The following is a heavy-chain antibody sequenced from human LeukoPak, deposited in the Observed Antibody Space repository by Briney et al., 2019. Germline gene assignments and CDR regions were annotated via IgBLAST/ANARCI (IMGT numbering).Heavy chain of an antibody. V-gene: IGHV3-23*01. J-gene: IGHJ4*02. CDR1: GFTFSSYG. Sequence: GGSLRLSCAASGFTFSSYGMSWVRQAPGKGLEWVSAISGSGGSTYYADSVKGRFTISRDNAKNSLYLQMNSLRAEDTAVYYCARDYRGIAARLRGGGAFDYWGQGTLVTVSS. CDR3: ARDYRGIAARLRGGGAFDY. CDR2: ISGSGGST. D-gene: IGHD6-6*01.